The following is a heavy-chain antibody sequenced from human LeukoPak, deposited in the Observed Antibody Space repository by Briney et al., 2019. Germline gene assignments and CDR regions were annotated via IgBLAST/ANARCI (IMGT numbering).Heavy chain of an antibody. J-gene: IGHJ4*02. D-gene: IGHD3-22*01. CDR2: ISDSGGNT. Sequence: GGSLGLSCAASGFTFSSYAMSWVRQAPGKGLEWVSSISDSGGNTYYADSVKGRFTISRDNSKNTLYLQMNSLRAEDTAIYYCAKDIVVVPEDYWGQGTLVIVSS. CDR3: AKDIVVVPEDY. V-gene: IGHV3-23*01. CDR1: GFTFSSYA.